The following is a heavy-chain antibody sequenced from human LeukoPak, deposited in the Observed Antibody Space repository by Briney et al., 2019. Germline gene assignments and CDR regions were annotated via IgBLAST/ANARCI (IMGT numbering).Heavy chain of an antibody. Sequence: SETLSLTCTVSGGSISSSSYYWRWIRQPPGKGLEWIESIYYSGSTYYNPSLKSRVTISVDTSKNQFSLKLSSVTAADTAVYYCAVEGSGYSYGYIDYWGQGTLVTVSS. CDR2: IYYSGST. CDR1: GGSISSSSYY. CDR3: AVEGSGYSYGYIDY. J-gene: IGHJ4*02. D-gene: IGHD5-18*01. V-gene: IGHV4-39*01.